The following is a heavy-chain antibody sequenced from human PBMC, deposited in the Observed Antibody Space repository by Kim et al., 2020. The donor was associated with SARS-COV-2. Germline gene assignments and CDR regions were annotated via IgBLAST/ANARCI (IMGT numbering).Heavy chain of an antibody. V-gene: IGHV3-23*01. D-gene: IGHD3-10*01. Sequence: LKGRFTISRDNAKNTLYLQMNSLRAEDTAVYYCAKDGSDGSGSYYCFDYWGQGTLVTVSS. CDR3: AKDGSDGSGSYYCFDY. J-gene: IGHJ4*02.